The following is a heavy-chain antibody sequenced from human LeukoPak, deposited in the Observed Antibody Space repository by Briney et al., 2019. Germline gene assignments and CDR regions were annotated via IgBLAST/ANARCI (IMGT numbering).Heavy chain of an antibody. CDR2: ISYDGSKK. V-gene: IGHV3-30-3*02. CDR3: VKITSVTGGDC. J-gene: IGHJ4*02. Sequence: GGSLRLSCAASGFTFSTYAMHWVRQALGKGLEWVAVISYDGSKKYYADSVKGRFTISRDNSKNTLYLQMNSLRAEDTAVYYCVKITSVTGGDCWGQGTRLTVSS. CDR1: GFTFSTYA. D-gene: IGHD1-1*01.